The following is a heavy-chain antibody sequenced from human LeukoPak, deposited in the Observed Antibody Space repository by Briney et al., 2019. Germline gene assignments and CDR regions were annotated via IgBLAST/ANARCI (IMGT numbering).Heavy chain of an antibody. CDR1: GFDFNFYS. CDR2: ISGSGGTA. D-gene: IGHD3-22*01. CDR3: AKKGYYDGSGYYMYYFDH. Sequence: GGSLRLSCAASGFDFNFYSMNWVRQAPGKGLEWVSAISGSGGTAYYADSVKGRFTISRDNSKNTLYLQMNSLRAEDTAVYYCAKKGYYDGSGYYMYYFDHWAREPWSPSPQ. J-gene: IGHJ4*02. V-gene: IGHV3-23*01.